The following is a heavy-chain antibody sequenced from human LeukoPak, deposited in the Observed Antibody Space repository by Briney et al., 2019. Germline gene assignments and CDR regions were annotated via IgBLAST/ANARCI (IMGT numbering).Heavy chain of an antibody. CDR1: GFAVYSNY. CDR3: ARRQGFDL. J-gene: IGHJ3*01. V-gene: IGHV3-53*01. Sequence: GGSLRLSCALSGFAVYSNYMNWVRQAPGKGLEWISIINPRGRTYHIDSVRGRFTISRDISRNTLYLQMNGLRVEDTAIYYCARRQGFDLWGRGTMVIVSS. CDR2: INPRGRT.